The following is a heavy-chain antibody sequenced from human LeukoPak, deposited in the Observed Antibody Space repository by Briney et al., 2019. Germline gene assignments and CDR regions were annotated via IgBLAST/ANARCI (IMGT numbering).Heavy chain of an antibody. CDR3: ARGGGGYDFYAFDY. J-gene: IGHJ4*02. CDR2: IYHSGST. Sequence: SETLSLTCTVSGGSISSGGYYWSWIRQPPGKGLEWIGYIYHSGSTYYSPSLKGRLTISVDTSKNQFSLKLSSVTAADTAIYYCARGGGGYDFYAFDYWGQGALVAVSS. CDR1: GGSISSGGYY. D-gene: IGHD3/OR15-3a*01. V-gene: IGHV4-30-2*05.